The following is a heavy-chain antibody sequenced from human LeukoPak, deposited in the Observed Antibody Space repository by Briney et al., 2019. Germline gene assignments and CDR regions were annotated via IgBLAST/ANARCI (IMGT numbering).Heavy chain of an antibody. CDR3: TEGDDY. J-gene: IGHJ4*02. V-gene: IGHV4-34*01. CDR1: GGSFSGDF. CDR2: INHGGST. Sequence: SETLSLTCAVYGGSFSGDFWSWIRQSPGKGLEWIGEINHGGSTTYNPSLQSRVTMSVDTSTNQISLKMTSVTAADTAVYYCTEGDDYWGQGTLVTVSS.